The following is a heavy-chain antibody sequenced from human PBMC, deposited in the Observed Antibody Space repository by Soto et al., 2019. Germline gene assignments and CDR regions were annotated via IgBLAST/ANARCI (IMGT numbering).Heavy chain of an antibody. CDR3: VRSSIITRVFMYHIYS. Sequence: SETLSLTCTVSGGSISSSSHYWGWFRQPPGKGLECIGNIYYDGNTYYNPSLKSRVTISLDTSKNQFSLRLDSVTAADTAVYFCVRSSIITRVFMYHIYSRGHDSLVPVSS. J-gene: IGHJ5*01. D-gene: IGHD3-10*01. CDR2: IYYDGNT. V-gene: IGHV4-39*01. CDR1: GGSISSSSHY.